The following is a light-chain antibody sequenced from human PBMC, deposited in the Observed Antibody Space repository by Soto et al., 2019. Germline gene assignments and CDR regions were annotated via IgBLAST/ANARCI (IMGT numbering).Light chain of an antibody. J-gene: IGKJ1*01. CDR2: AAS. CDR3: HQYYSYPPA. Sequence: AIRMTQSPSSFSASTGDRVTITCRASQGISSYLAWYQQKPGKAPKLLIYAASTLQSGVPSRFSGSGSATDFTLTISCLQSEDFATYYCHQYYSYPPAFGQGSKVEIK. V-gene: IGKV1-8*01. CDR1: QGISSY.